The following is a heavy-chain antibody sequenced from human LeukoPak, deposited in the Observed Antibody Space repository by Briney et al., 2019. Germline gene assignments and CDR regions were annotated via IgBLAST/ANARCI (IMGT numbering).Heavy chain of an antibody. CDR3: ARAVSWTDYYYYMDV. V-gene: IGHV4-59*01. J-gene: IGHJ6*03. CDR1: GGSISSYY. CDR2: IYYSGST. D-gene: IGHD6-13*01. Sequence: SETLSLTCTVSGGSISSYYWSWIRQPPGKGLEWIGYIYYSGSTNYNPSLQSRGTISVDTSKNQFSLKLSSVTAADTAVYYCARAVSWTDYYYYMDVWGKGTTVSVSS.